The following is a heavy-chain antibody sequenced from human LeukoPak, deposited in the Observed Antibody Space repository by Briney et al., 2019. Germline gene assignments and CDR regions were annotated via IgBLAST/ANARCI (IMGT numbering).Heavy chain of an antibody. CDR1: GFTFKTYA. D-gene: IGHD1-26*01. J-gene: IGHJ4*02. CDR3: AKRVGGTPDN. CDR2: IGGDGVSR. V-gene: IGHV3-23*01. Sequence: GGSLRLSCAASGFTFKTYAMMWVRQAPGKGLEWVSAIGGDGVSRDYSDSVKGRFTVSRDNSKNTLYLQMNSLRVEDTALYFCAKRVGGTPDNWGLGTLVTVSS.